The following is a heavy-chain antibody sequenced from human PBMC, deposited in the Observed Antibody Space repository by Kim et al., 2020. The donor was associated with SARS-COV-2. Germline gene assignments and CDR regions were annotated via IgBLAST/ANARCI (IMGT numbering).Heavy chain of an antibody. CDR3: ARDLSGAGDLLRFGELLRPPFDY. CDR2: ISSSSSYI. V-gene: IGHV3-21*01. D-gene: IGHD3-10*01. J-gene: IGHJ4*02. CDR1: GFTFSSYS. Sequence: GGSLRLSCAASGFTFSSYSMNWVRQAPGKGPEWVSSISSSSSYIYYADSVKGRFTISRDNAKNSLYLQMNSLRAEDTAVYYCARDLSGAGDLLRFGELLRPPFDYWGQGTLVTVSS.